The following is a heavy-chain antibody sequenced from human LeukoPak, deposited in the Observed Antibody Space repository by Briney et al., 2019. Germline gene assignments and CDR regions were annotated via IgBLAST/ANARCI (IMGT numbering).Heavy chain of an antibody. V-gene: IGHV3-33*01. CDR1: GFTFSSYG. D-gene: IGHD1-14*01. CDR2: IWYDGSNK. CDR3: AIREPIGY. J-gene: IGHJ4*02. Sequence: GGSLRLSCAASGFTFSSYGMHWVRQAPGKGLEWVAVIWYDGSNKYYADSVKGRFTISRDNSKSTLYLQMNSLRAEDTAVYNCAIREPIGYWGQGALVTVSS.